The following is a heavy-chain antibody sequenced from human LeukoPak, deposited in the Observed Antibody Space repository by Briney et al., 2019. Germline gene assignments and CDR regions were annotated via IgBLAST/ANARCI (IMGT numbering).Heavy chain of an antibody. D-gene: IGHD2-2*01. V-gene: IGHV3-15*01. CDR2: IKSKTDGGTT. CDR1: GFAFTYTW. CDR3: TPERYCSGTTCPMTLDY. Sequence: GGSLRLSCATPGFAFTYTWMSWVRQAPGKGLEWVGRIKSKTDGGTTDYGAPVKGRFTISRDDSKNTLYLQMNSLKAEDTAVYSCTPERYCSGTTCPMTLDYWGQGTLVTVSS. J-gene: IGHJ4*02.